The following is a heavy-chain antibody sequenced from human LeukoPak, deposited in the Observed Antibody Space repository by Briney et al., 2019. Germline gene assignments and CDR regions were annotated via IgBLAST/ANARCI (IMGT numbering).Heavy chain of an antibody. CDR1: GGSISSSSYY. J-gene: IGHJ5*02. V-gene: IGHV4-39*07. CDR2: INHSGST. D-gene: IGHD2-15*01. CDR3: ARRLAVVAATRSGWFDP. Sequence: SETLSLTCTVSGGSISSSSYYWGWIRQPPGKGLEWIGEINHSGSTNYNPSLKSRVTISVDTSKNQFSLKLSSVTAADTAVYYCARRLAVVAATRSGWFDPWGQGTLVTVSS.